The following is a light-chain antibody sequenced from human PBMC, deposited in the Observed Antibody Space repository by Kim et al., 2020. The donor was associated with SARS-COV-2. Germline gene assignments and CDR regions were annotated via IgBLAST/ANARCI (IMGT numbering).Light chain of an antibody. Sequence: QGGPTACTGSSSDIGAVSDVHWDQRLPGTAPKLLIYGNSNRPSGVPDRFSGSKSGTSASLAITGLQAEDEADYYCQSYDSSLSGSVFGGGTQLTVL. V-gene: IGLV1-40*01. CDR2: GNS. CDR3: QSYDSSLSGSV. J-gene: IGLJ3*02. CDR1: SSDIGAVSD.